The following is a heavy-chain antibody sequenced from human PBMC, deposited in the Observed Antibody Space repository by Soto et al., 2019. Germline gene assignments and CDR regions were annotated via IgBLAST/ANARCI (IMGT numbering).Heavy chain of an antibody. CDR3: AKDGYSSSPH. D-gene: IGHD6-6*01. CDR2: ISYDGSNK. Sequence: GGSLRLSCAASGFTFSSYGMHWVRQAPGKGLEWVAVISYDGSNKYYADSVKGRFTISRDNSKNTLYLQMNSLRAEDTAVYYCAKDGYSSSPHWGQGTLVTVSS. J-gene: IGHJ4*02. V-gene: IGHV3-30*18. CDR1: GFTFSSYG.